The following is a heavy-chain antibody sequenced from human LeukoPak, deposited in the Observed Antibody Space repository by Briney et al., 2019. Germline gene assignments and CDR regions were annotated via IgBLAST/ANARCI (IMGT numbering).Heavy chain of an antibody. CDR2: IYPGDSDP. CDR3: ARHGLGCSWFGFDY. Sequence: GESLIISRKGSGYTFTTYWIGWVRQMPGKGLEWMGIIYPGDSDPRYSPSFQGQVTTSADKSISTAYLQWSSLKASDSAMYYCARHGLGCSWFGFDYWGEGTLVTVPS. CDR1: GYTFTTYW. V-gene: IGHV5-51*01. J-gene: IGHJ4*02. D-gene: IGHD6-13*01.